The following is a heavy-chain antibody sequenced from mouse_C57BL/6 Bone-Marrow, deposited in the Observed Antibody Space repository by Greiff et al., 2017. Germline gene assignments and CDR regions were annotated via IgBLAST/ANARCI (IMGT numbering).Heavy chain of an antibody. CDR3: TRPLGRGGFAY. V-gene: IGHV6-6*01. Sequence: LQQSGGGLVQPGGSMKLSCAASGFTFSDAWMDWVRQSPEKGLEWVAEIRNKANNHATYYAESVKGRFTISRDDSKSSVYLQMNSLRAEDTGIYYCTRPLGRGGFAYWGQGTLVTVSA. D-gene: IGHD4-1*01. CDR2: IRNKANNHAT. CDR1: GFTFSDAW. J-gene: IGHJ3*01.